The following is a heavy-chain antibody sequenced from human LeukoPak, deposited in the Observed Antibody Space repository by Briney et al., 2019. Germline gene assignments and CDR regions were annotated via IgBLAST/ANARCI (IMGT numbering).Heavy chain of an antibody. V-gene: IGHV4-38-2*02. CDR1: GYSISSGYY. Sequence: SETLSLTCTVSGYSISSGYYWGWIRQPPGKGLEWIGEINHSGSTNYNPSLKSRVTISVDTSKNQFSLKLSSVTAADTAVYYCARTYCSSTSCYIDYWGQGTLVTVSS. J-gene: IGHJ4*02. D-gene: IGHD2-2*02. CDR2: INHSGST. CDR3: ARTYCSSTSCYIDY.